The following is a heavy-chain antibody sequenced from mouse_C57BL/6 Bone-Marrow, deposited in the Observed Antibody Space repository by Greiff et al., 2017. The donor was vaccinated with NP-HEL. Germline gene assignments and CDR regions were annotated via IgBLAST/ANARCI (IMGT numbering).Heavy chain of an antibody. V-gene: IGHV14-2*01. CDR2: IDPEDGET. Sequence: VQLQQSGAELVKPGASVKLSCTASGFNIKDYYMHWVKQRTEQGLEWIGRIDPEDGETKYAPQFPGKATITADTSSNTAYLQLSSLTSEDTAVYYCARIGGYYVYYAMDYWGQGTSVTVSS. CDR1: GFNIKDYY. J-gene: IGHJ4*01. CDR3: ARIGGYYVYYAMDY. D-gene: IGHD2-3*01.